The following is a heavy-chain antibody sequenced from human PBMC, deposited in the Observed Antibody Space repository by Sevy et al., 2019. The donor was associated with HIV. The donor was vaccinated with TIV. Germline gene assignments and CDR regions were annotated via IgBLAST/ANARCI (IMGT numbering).Heavy chain of an antibody. Sequence: GGSLRLSCAASGFTFSTYNMNWVRLAPVKGLEWVSYVRFNNNYIDYGDSVKGRFTISRDNAKNSLYLQMNSLRVEDTAVYYCARERGYSVGTSCYAAGGMDVWGQGTTVTVSS. D-gene: IGHD2-2*01. CDR3: ARERGYSVGTSCYAAGGMDV. CDR1: GFTFSTYN. CDR2: VRFNNNYI. J-gene: IGHJ6*02. V-gene: IGHV3-21*01.